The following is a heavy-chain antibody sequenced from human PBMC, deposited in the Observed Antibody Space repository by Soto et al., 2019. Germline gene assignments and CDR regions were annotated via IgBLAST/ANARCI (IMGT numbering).Heavy chain of an antibody. CDR1: GYSFTSYW. D-gene: IGHD5-12*01. CDR3: ARHKGGLPYGGYDLGQEDYYYYYMDV. Sequence: PGESLKISCKGSGYSFTSYWIGWVRQMPGKGLEWMGIIYPGDSDTRYSPSFQGQVTISADKSISTAYLQWSSLKASDTAMYYCARHKGGLPYGGYDLGQEDYYYYYMDVWGKGTTVTVSS. J-gene: IGHJ6*03. CDR2: IYPGDSDT. V-gene: IGHV5-51*01.